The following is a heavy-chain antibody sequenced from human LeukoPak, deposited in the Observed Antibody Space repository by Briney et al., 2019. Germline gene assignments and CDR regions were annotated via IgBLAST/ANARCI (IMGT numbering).Heavy chain of an antibody. CDR1: GGTFSSYA. CDR3: ARGGYCSGGSCYSGGY. D-gene: IGHD2-15*01. Sequence: SVKVSCEASGGTFSSYAISWVRQAPGQGLEWMGGIIPIFGTANFAQKFQGRVTITADESTSTAYMELSSLRSEDTAVYYCARGGYCSGGSCYSGGYWGQGTLVTVSS. V-gene: IGHV1-69*01. J-gene: IGHJ4*02. CDR2: IIPIFGTA.